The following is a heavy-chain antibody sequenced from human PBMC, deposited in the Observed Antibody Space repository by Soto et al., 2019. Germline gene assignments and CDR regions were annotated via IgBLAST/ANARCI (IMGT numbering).Heavy chain of an antibody. CDR3: ARMSSEFPGSFYYAMDV. CDR1: GFTFRTYT. CDR2: FSSSNDYI. J-gene: IGHJ6*02. Sequence: GGSLRLSCAASGFTFRTYTMSWVRQAPGKGLEWVSSFSSSNDYIYYTDSVRGRFTISRDNAKNSLYLQMNSLRAEDTAVYYCARMSSEFPGSFYYAMDVWGQGTTVTVSS. D-gene: IGHD6-25*01. V-gene: IGHV3-21*06.